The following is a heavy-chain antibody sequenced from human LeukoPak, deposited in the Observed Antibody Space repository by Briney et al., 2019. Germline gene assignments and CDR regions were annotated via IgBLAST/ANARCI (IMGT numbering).Heavy chain of an antibody. Sequence: PGGSLRLSCAVSGFTFSSYWMSWVRQDPGKGLEWVANIKSDGSEKYYVDSVKGRFTISRDNAKNSLYLQMNSLRVEDTAVYYCANFEPGYTSSWYAEFWGQGTLVTVSS. D-gene: IGHD6-13*01. J-gene: IGHJ4*02. CDR1: GFTFSSYW. CDR3: ANFEPGYTSSWYAEF. V-gene: IGHV3-7*03. CDR2: IKSDGSEK.